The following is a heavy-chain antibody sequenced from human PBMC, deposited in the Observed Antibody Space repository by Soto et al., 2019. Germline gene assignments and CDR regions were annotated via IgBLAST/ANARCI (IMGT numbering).Heavy chain of an antibody. D-gene: IGHD3-9*01. J-gene: IGHJ4*02. V-gene: IGHV3-30*18. CDR3: AKDRVGETFDTPLAF. CDR2: ITYDGSFQ. Sequence: GGYLRLSCQASGFNFDNYGMHWVLQAPGKGLEWVAVITYDGSFQYYADSVKGRFTISRDNSKHTLSLHLNTLKPEDTDVYHCAKDRVGETFDTPLAFWGQGTLVTVSS. CDR1: GFNFDNYG.